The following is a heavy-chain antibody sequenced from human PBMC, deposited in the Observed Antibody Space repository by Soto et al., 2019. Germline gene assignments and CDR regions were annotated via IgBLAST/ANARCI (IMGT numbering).Heavy chain of an antibody. Sequence: VQLLESGPGLVKPSETLSLTCNVSGGYISTYYWSWIRQPAGKGLEWIGRIHASGNTDYNPSLKSRVTMSVDTSKNQFSLRLTSLTAADTAVYYCARTPGWYFDVWGQGTLATVSS. D-gene: IGHD6-19*01. V-gene: IGHV4-4*07. CDR3: ARTPGWYFDV. J-gene: IGHJ4*02. CDR2: IHASGNT. CDR1: GGYISTYY.